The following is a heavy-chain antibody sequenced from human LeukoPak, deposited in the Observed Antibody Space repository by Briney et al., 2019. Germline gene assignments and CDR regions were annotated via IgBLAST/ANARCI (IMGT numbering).Heavy chain of an antibody. CDR3: ARSKTYRTDQGDYDY. Sequence: SETLSLTCTVSGGSISSSSYYWGWIRQPPGKGLEWIGSIYYSGSTYYNPSLKSRVTISVDTSKNQFSLKLSSVTAADTAVYYCARSKTYRTDQGDYDYWGQGTLVTVSS. D-gene: IGHD5-12*01. CDR1: GGSISSSSYY. V-gene: IGHV4-39*07. CDR2: IYYSGST. J-gene: IGHJ4*02.